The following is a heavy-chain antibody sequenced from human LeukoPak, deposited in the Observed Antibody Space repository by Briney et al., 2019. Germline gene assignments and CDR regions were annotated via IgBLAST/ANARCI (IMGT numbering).Heavy chain of an antibody. V-gene: IGHV1-18*01. Sequence: AASVKVSCKTSGYSFTSYGVTWVRQAPGQGLEWMGWIGGFTGHTNYVQKFQGRVTMTTDTSTSTAYMELRSLKSDDTAVYYCARDGSCSGGSCAMDGWFDPWGQGTLVTVSS. CDR1: GYSFTSYG. CDR2: IGGFTGHT. CDR3: ARDGSCSGGSCAMDGWFDP. J-gene: IGHJ5*02. D-gene: IGHD2-15*01.